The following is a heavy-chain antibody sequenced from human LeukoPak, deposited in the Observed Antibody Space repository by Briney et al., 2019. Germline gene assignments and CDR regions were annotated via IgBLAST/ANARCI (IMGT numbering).Heavy chain of an antibody. Sequence: ASVKVSCEASGYTFTSYGISWVRQAPGQGLEWMGWISAYNGNTNYAQKLQGRVTMTTDTSTSTAYMELRSLRSDDTAVYYCARDIPSSTSNSYYYYGMDVWGQGTTVTVSS. D-gene: IGHD2-2*01. J-gene: IGHJ6*02. CDR2: ISAYNGNT. V-gene: IGHV1-18*01. CDR1: GYTFTSYG. CDR3: ARDIPSSTSNSYYYYGMDV.